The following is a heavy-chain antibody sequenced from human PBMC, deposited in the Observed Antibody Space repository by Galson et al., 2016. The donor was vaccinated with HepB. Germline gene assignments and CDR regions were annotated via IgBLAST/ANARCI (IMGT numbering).Heavy chain of an antibody. CDR3: AKGGGGSSSWQKYYYYYYMDV. Sequence: SLRLSCAASGFAFSSYAMSWVRQAPGKGLEWVSGISDSGGTTYYADSVKGRFTISRDNSKNTLYLQMNSLRAEDTAVYYCAKGGGGSSSWQKYYYYYYMDVWGKGTTFTVSS. D-gene: IGHD6-13*01. CDR2: ISDSGGTT. J-gene: IGHJ6*03. CDR1: GFAFSSYA. V-gene: IGHV3-23*01.